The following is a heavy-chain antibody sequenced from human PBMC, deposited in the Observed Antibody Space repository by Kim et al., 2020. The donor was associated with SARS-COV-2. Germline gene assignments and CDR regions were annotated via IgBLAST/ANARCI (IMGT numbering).Heavy chain of an antibody. CDR3: ARVPSAGTTEEYYFDY. J-gene: IGHJ4*02. D-gene: IGHD1-7*01. V-gene: IGHV4-59*01. Sequence: SLKSRVTISVDTSKNQFSLKLSSVTAADTAVYYCARVPSAGTTEEYYFDYWGQGTLVTVSS.